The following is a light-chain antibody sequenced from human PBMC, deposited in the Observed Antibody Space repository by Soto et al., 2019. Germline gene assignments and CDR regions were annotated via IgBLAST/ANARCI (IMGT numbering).Light chain of an antibody. CDR3: QQYDNLPLT. J-gene: IGKJ4*01. Sequence: KITKSPSALSGYVRYRVIITCQASQAISNYLNWYQQKPGKAPKLLICEAANLEPGVPSRFRGSRSGTHFTFTIRRLQPEDIATYYCQQYDNLPLTFGGGTKV. CDR2: EAA. CDR1: QAISNY. V-gene: IGKV1-33*01.